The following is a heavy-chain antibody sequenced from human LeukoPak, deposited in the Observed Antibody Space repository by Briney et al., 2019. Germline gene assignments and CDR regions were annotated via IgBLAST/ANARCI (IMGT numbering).Heavy chain of an antibody. CDR1: GFTLSNHR. CDR2: IKQDGSEK. Sequence: GGSLRLSCAASGFTLSNHRMSWVRQAPGKGLERVANIKQDGSEKYYVDSVKGRFTISRDNAKNSLYLQMISLRAEDTAVYYCARGLRWNDYWGQGTLVTVSS. D-gene: IGHD4-23*01. CDR3: ARGLRWNDY. V-gene: IGHV3-7*01. J-gene: IGHJ4*02.